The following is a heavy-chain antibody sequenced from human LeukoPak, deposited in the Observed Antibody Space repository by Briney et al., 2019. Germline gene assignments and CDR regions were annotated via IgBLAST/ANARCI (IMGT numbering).Heavy chain of an antibody. D-gene: IGHD5-24*01. CDR2: ISSSSNYI. CDR1: GFIFSNYD. J-gene: IGHJ4*02. CDR3: ARDRGYYFDY. Sequence: GGSLRLSCAASGFIFSNYDMNWVRQAPGKGLEWVSSISSSSNYINSVDSVKGRFTISRDNAKNSLYLQMNSLRAEDTAVYYCARDRGYYFDYWGQGAVVTVSS. V-gene: IGHV3-21*01.